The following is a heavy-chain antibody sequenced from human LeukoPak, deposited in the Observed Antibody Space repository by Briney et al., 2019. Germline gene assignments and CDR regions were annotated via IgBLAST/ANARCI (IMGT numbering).Heavy chain of an antibody. CDR3: ASGYPSGDV. CDR2: IYAYNGNT. CDR1: GYTFTSYG. D-gene: IGHD5-12*01. V-gene: IGHV1-18*01. Sequence: ASVKVSCKASGYTFTSYGISWVRQAPGQGLEWMGYIYAYNGNTNYAQKLQGRVTISTDTSTSTAYMELRSLRSDDTAVYYSASGYPSGDVWGQGTTVTVSS. J-gene: IGHJ6*02.